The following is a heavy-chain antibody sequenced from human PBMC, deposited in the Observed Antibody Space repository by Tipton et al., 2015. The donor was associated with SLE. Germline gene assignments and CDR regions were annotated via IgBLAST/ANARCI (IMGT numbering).Heavy chain of an antibody. CDR2: VNHGGSA. V-gene: IGHV4-34*01. D-gene: IGHD2-8*02. CDR3: ARLGYCTGGVCYSHYYYGMDV. J-gene: IGHJ6*02. Sequence: LRLSCTVSGDSLSGYYWNWIRQPPGKGLEWIGEVNHGGSAYYSPSLQSRVSISVDTSKSQVSLNLSSVTAADTAVYYCARLGYCTGGVCYSHYYYGMDVWGQGTTVTVSS. CDR1: GDSLSGYY.